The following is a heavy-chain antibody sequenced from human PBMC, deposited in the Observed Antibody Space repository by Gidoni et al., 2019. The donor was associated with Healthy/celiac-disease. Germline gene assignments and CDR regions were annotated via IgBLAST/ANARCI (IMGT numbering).Heavy chain of an antibody. D-gene: IGHD3-10*01. CDR3: ARGGVRGAARRNYYGSGSYYNSLDY. CDR1: GGSFSGYY. Sequence: QVQLQQWGAGLLKPSETLSLTCAVYGGSFSGYYWSWIRQPPGKGLEWIGEINHSGSTNYNPSLKSRVTISVDTSKNQFSLKLSSVTAADTAVYYCARGGVRGAARRNYYGSGSYYNSLDYWGQGTLVTVSS. J-gene: IGHJ4*02. V-gene: IGHV4-34*01. CDR2: INHSGST.